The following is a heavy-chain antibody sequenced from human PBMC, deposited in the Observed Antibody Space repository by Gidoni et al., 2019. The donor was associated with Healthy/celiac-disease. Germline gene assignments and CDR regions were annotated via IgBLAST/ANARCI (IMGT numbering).Heavy chain of an antibody. CDR3: ARDRRYYYDPQPLDY. J-gene: IGHJ4*02. D-gene: IGHD3-22*01. CDR2: ISSSSSYI. Sequence: AASGFTFSSYSMNWVRQAPGKGLEWVSSISSSSSYIYYADSVKGRFTISRDNAKNSLYLQMNSLRAEDTAVYYCARDRRYYYDPQPLDYWGQGTLVTVSS. V-gene: IGHV3-21*01. CDR1: GFTFSSYS.